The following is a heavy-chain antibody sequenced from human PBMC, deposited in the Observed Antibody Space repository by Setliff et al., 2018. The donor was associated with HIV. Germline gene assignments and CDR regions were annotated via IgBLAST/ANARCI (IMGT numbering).Heavy chain of an antibody. V-gene: IGHV1-8*03. J-gene: IGHJ3*02. CDR3: ARGGGYCGGDCYPTQDAFDI. Sequence: GASVKVSCKASGYTFTSYDINWVRQATGQGLEWMGWMNPNSGNTGYAQKFQGRVTITRNTSISTAYMELSSLRSEDTAVYYCARGGGYCGGDCYPTQDAFDIWGQGTMVTVSS. CDR1: GYTFTSYD. CDR2: MNPNSGNT. D-gene: IGHD2-21*02.